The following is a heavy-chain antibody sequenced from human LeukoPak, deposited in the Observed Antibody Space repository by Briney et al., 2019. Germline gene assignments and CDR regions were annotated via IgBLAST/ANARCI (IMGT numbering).Heavy chain of an antibody. Sequence: SQTLSLTCTVSGGSISSGGYYWSWIRQHPGKGLEWIGYIYYSGSTYYNPSLKSRVTISVDTSKNQFSLKLSSVTAADTAVYYCAREAGSSSSDWFDPWGQGTLVTVSS. V-gene: IGHV4-31*03. J-gene: IGHJ5*02. D-gene: IGHD6-6*01. CDR3: AREAGSSSSDWFDP. CDR1: GGSISSGGYY. CDR2: IYYSGST.